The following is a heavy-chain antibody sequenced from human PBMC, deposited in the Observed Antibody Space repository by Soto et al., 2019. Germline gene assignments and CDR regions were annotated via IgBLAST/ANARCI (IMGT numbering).Heavy chain of an antibody. V-gene: IGHV4-59*01. CDR2: IYYSGST. CDR1: GGSISSYY. Sequence: SETLSLTCTVSGGSISSYYWSWIRQPPGKGLEWIGYIYYSGSTNYNPSLKSRVTISVDTSKNQFSLKLSSVTAADTAVYYCASNYYDILTGYYIPFDYWGQGTLVTVSS. J-gene: IGHJ4*02. CDR3: ASNYYDILTGYYIPFDY. D-gene: IGHD3-9*01.